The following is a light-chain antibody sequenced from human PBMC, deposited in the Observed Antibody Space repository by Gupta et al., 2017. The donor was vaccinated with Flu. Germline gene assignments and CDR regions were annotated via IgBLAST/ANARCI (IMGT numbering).Light chain of an antibody. V-gene: IGKV3-11*01. CDR3: QQRHNWPPIT. Sequence: ATLSLSPGERATFSCRASQSVSTYLAWYQHKSGQAPRLLIYAASNRAPGIPARFSGSGSETDFTLTISSLEPEDFAVYYCQQRHNWPPITFGRGTRLEIK. CDR2: AAS. CDR1: QSVSTY. J-gene: IGKJ5*01.